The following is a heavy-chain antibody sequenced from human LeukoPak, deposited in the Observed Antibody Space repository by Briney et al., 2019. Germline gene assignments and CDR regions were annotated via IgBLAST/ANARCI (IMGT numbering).Heavy chain of an antibody. CDR1: GFTFSSYA. Sequence: EGSLRLSCSGSGFTFSSYAIHWVRQAPGKGLQYVSGISSNGGNTYNADSVKGRFTISRDNSKNTVDLQMSSLRAEDTAVYYCVKRSGLYFDYWGQGTLVTVSS. CDR3: VKRSGLYFDY. V-gene: IGHV3-64D*09. D-gene: IGHD1-26*01. J-gene: IGHJ4*02. CDR2: ISSNGGNT.